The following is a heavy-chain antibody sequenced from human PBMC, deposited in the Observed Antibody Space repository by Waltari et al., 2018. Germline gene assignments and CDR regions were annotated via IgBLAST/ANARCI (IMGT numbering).Heavy chain of an antibody. CDR1: GYSLSGYF. CDR3: ARSSGYYSFSY. V-gene: IGHV4-38-2*01. Sequence: QVQMQESGPGLVKPSETLSLNCEVSGYSLSGYFWGWIRQPPGKGLEWIGSIFHSGKTYYNPSLKSRVTLSVDTSKNQISLKLSSVTAADTAVYYCARSSGYYSFSYWGQGTLVTVSS. J-gene: IGHJ4*02. CDR2: IFHSGKT. D-gene: IGHD3-22*01.